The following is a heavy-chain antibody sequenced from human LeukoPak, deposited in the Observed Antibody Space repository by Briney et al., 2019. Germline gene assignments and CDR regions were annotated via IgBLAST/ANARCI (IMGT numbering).Heavy chain of an antibody. CDR3: ARDLGGAFDI. CDR2: ISDNGAVT. J-gene: IGHJ3*02. Sequence: PGGSLRLSCAASGFSFSMYSMSWIRQAPGKGLEWVSVISDNGAVTFYGDSVKGRFTISRDNSKNTLYLQMNSLRAEDTAVYYCARDLGGAFDIWGQGTMVTVSS. CDR1: GFSFSMYS. V-gene: IGHV3-23*01. D-gene: IGHD3-16*01.